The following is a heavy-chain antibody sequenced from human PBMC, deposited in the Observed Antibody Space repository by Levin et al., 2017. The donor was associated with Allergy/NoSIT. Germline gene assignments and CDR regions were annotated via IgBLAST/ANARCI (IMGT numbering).Heavy chain of an antibody. CDR2: IHPEDSDT. Sequence: ASVKVSCQGFGYPFTNYWIAWVRQMSGRGLEWVGNIHPEDSDTRYGPSFQGHVTISVDKSSTTAYLEWSSLKASDTAMYYCATLEEMSTLYLFDNWGPGTLVTVSS. CDR1: GYPFTNYW. D-gene: IGHD5-24*01. CDR3: ATLEEMSTLYLFDN. V-gene: IGHV5-51*01. J-gene: IGHJ4*02.